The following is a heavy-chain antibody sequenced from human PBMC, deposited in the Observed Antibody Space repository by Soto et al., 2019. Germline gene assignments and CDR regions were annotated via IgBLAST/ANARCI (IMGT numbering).Heavy chain of an antibody. D-gene: IGHD2-2*01. Sequence: PGGSLRLSCAASGFAFSSYNMNWVRQAPGKGLEWVSSISSANSYIYYADSVRGRFTISRDNAKNSLYLQMNSLRAEDTAVYYCARDFSNSWYFFDYWGQGTLVTVSS. CDR3: ARDFSNSWYFFDY. CDR2: ISSANSYI. J-gene: IGHJ4*02. V-gene: IGHV3-21*01. CDR1: GFAFSSYN.